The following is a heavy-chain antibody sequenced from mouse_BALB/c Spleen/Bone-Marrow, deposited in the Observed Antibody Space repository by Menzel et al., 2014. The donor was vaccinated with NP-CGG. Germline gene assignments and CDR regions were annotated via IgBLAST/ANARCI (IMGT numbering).Heavy chain of an antibody. J-gene: IGHJ4*01. V-gene: IGHV1-80*01. CDR1: GYAFSNNW. D-gene: IGHD1-1*01. CDR3: HYFGSDYYVMDY. Sequence: VQLQQSGAEMVRPGSSVKISCKASGYAFSNNWVNWMKQRPGQGLEWIGQIYPGDGDTTYNGKFKGKATLTADKSSSIAYMQLISLTSEDSAVYFCHYFGSDYYVMDYWGQGTSVTVSS. CDR2: IYPGDGDT.